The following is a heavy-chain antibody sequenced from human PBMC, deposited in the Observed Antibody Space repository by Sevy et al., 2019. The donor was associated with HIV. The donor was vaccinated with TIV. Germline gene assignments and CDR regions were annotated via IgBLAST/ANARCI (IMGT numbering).Heavy chain of an antibody. CDR1: GFTFSSYS. D-gene: IGHD6-19*01. CDR2: ISSSSSTI. CDR3: ARLLLRPVSRQVAACCPDY. J-gene: IGHJ4*02. Sequence: GGSLRLSCAASGFTFSSYSMNWVRQAPGKGLEWVSYISSSSSTIYYADSVKGRFTISRDNAKNSLYLQMNSLRDEDTAVYYCARLLLRPVSRQVAACCPDYWGQGTLVTVSS. V-gene: IGHV3-48*02.